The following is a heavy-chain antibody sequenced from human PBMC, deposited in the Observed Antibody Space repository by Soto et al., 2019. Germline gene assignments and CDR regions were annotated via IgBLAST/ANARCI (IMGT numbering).Heavy chain of an antibody. V-gene: IGHV3-30*18. CDR2: ISYDGSNK. D-gene: IGHD1-26*01. Sequence: QVQLVESGGGVVQPGRSLRLSCAASGFTFSSYGMHWVRQAPGKGLEWVAVISYDGSNKYYADSVKGRFTISRDNSKNTLYLQMNSLRAEDTAVYYCAKDRGWDGSYYDYWGQGTLVTVSS. J-gene: IGHJ4*02. CDR3: AKDRGWDGSYYDY. CDR1: GFTFSSYG.